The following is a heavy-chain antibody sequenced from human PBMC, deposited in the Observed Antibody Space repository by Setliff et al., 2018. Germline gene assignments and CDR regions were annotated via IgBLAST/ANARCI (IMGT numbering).Heavy chain of an antibody. J-gene: IGHJ6*03. Sequence: SETLSLTCTVSGGSINNYYWSWIRQPAGKGLEWIGRVYSNVGTNFNPSLKSRATLSIDASKKQFSLKLTSVTAADTAVYYCARMSGFLYMDVWGKGTTVTVSS. CDR1: GGSINNYY. D-gene: IGHD3-3*01. V-gene: IGHV4-4*07. CDR3: ARMSGFLYMDV. CDR2: VYSNVGT.